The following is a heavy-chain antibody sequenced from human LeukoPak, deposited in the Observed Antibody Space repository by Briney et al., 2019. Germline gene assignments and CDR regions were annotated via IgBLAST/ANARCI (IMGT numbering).Heavy chain of an antibody. CDR2: VYHSGST. Sequence: SETLSLTCTVSGYSISSGYFWGWIRQPPGKGLEWIGNVYHSGSTNYNPSLKSRVTISVDTSKNQFSLKLSSVTAADTAVYYCARFGDHGRYYYYYMDVWGKGTTVTVSS. V-gene: IGHV4-38-2*02. D-gene: IGHD4-17*01. J-gene: IGHJ6*03. CDR1: GYSISSGYF. CDR3: ARFGDHGRYYYYYMDV.